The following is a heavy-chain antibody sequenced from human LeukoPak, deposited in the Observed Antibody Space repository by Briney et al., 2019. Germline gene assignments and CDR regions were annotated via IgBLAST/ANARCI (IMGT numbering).Heavy chain of an antibody. Sequence: SENLSLNCTVSGYSISSGYYWGWIRQPPGKGLEWIGSIYHSGSTYYNPSLKSRVTISVDTSKNQFSLKLSSVTAADTAVYYCARNGYSSSSGSSYYYYYYMDVWGKGTTVTVSS. CDR1: GYSISSGYY. V-gene: IGHV4-38-2*02. CDR3: ARNGYSSSSGSSYYYYYYMDV. J-gene: IGHJ6*03. D-gene: IGHD6-6*01. CDR2: IYHSGST.